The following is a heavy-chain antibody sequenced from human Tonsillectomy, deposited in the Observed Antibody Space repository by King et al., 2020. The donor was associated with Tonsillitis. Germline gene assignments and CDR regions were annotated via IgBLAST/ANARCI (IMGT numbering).Heavy chain of an antibody. CDR1: GFTFSSYS. Sequence: VQLVESGGGLVQPGGSLRLSCAASGFTFSSYSMNWVRQAPGKGLEWVSYISSSSSTIYYADSVKGRFTISRDNAKNSLYLQMNSLRAEDTAVYYCAGPGARDTAMVGYWGQGTLVTVSS. V-gene: IGHV3-48*01. CDR2: ISSSSSTI. D-gene: IGHD5-18*01. J-gene: IGHJ4*02. CDR3: AGPGARDTAMVGY.